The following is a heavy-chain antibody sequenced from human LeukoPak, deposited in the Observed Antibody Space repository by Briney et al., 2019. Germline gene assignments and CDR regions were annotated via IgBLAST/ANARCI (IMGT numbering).Heavy chain of an antibody. J-gene: IGHJ3*02. CDR2: ISSSGSTI. CDR1: GFTFSDYY. V-gene: IGHV3-11*01. Sequence: PGGSLRLSCAAFGFTFSDYYMSWIRQAPGKGLEWVSYISSSGSTIYYADSVKGRFTISRDNAKNSLYLQMNSLRAEDTAVYYCARSEGYVWGSYRSPGDAFDIWGQGTMVTVSS. D-gene: IGHD3-16*02. CDR3: ARSEGYVWGSYRSPGDAFDI.